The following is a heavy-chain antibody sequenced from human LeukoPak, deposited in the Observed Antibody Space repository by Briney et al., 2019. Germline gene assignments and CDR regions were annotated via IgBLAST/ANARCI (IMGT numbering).Heavy chain of an antibody. D-gene: IGHD6-13*01. V-gene: IGHV1-69*13. CDR2: IIPIFGTA. CDR1: GYTFTGHY. CDR3: ARVSSSWYYFDY. J-gene: IGHJ4*02. Sequence: GASVKVSCKASGYTFTGHYMHWVRQAPGQGLEWMGGIIPIFGTANYAQKFQGRVTITADESTSTAYMELSSLRSEDTAVYYCARVSSSWYYFDYWGQGTLVTVSS.